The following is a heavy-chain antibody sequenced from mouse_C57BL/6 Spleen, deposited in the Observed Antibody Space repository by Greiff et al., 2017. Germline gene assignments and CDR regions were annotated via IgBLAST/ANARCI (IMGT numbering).Heavy chain of an antibody. J-gene: IGHJ4*01. CDR3: ARLYGSSSYYAMDY. V-gene: IGHV5-12*01. CDR1: GFTFSDYY. CDR2: ISNGGGST. Sequence: EVQRVESGGGLVQPGGSLKLSCAASGFTFSDYYMYWVRQTPEKRLEWVAYISNGGGSTYYPDTVKGRFTISRDHAKNTLYLQMSRLKSEDTAMYYCARLYGSSSYYAMDYWGQGTSVTVSS. D-gene: IGHD1-1*01.